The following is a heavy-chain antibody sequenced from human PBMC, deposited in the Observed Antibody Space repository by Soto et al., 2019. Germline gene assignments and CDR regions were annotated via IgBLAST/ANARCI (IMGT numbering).Heavy chain of an antibody. CDR2: IGTAGDT. CDR1: GFTFSGFD. CDR3: ARGQEVGAHFFDS. J-gene: IGHJ4*02. Sequence: GGSLRLSCEASGFTFSGFDMYWVRQPTGKGLEWVSTIGTAGDTYYAVSVKGRFTISRDNAKNSLSLQMNSLRAGDTAVYFCARGQEVGAHFFDSWGQGTQVTVSS. D-gene: IGHD2-15*01. V-gene: IGHV3-13*01.